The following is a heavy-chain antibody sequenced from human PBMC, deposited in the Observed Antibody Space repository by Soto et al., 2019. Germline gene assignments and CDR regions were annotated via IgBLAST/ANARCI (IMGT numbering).Heavy chain of an antibody. J-gene: IGHJ4*01. CDR2: MTKSDDYP. V-gene: IGHV3-11*06. CDR1: GFTLSDYR. D-gene: IGHD6-19*01. CDR3: ARVAYSYGWIYDY. Sequence: GGSLRLSCAASGFTLSDYRMHWVRQAPGKGLEWLSHMTKSDDYPNYADSVGGRFTMSRDIAKNSVFLQMNSLRAEDTAVYFCARVAYSYGWIYDYWGQGSLVTVSS.